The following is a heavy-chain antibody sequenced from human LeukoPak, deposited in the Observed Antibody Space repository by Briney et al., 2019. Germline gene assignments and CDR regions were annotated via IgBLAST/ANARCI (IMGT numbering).Heavy chain of an antibody. V-gene: IGHV3-7*01. CDR1: GFTFSSHR. CDR3: ARDVGGFDP. CDR2: INESGIEK. J-gene: IGHJ5*02. Sequence: GGSLRLSCAASGFTFSSHRMSWVREAPGEGLGWVDNINESGIEKCYVDSVKVRLTISRDNAKNSLYLQMNSLSAEDTAVYYCARDVGGFDPWGQGTLVTVSS.